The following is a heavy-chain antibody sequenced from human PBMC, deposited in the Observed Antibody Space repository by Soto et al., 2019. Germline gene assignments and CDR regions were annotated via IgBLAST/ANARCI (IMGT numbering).Heavy chain of an antibody. D-gene: IGHD1-20*01. CDR1: GFSLSTSGVG. CDR2: IYWNDDK. V-gene: IGHV2-5*01. Sequence: SGPTLVNPTHTLTLTCTFSGFSLSTSGVGVGWIRQPPGKAREWLALIYWNDDKKYSPSLKSRLGITKDTFRNQVVLTMTNVDPLDTATYYCARRRGYNWNNPAFDYWGQGALVTVSS. J-gene: IGHJ4*02. CDR3: ARRRGYNWNNPAFDY.